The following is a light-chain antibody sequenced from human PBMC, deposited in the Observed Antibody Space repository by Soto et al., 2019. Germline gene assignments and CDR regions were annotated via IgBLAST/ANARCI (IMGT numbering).Light chain of an antibody. CDR3: QSYDSSLSGYV. Sequence: QSVLTQPPSVSGAPGQRVTISCTGSSSNIGAGYDVHWYQQLPGTAPKLLIYANSNRPSGVPGRFSGSKSGTSASLALTGLQAEVEADYYCQSYDSSLSGYVFGTGTKVTVL. V-gene: IGLV1-40*01. CDR2: ANS. CDR1: SSNIGAGYD. J-gene: IGLJ1*01.